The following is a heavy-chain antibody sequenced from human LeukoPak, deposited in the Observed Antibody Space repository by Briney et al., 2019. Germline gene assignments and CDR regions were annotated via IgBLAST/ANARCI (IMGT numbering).Heavy chain of an antibody. CDR1: GGSISSGDYY. D-gene: IGHD2-15*01. CDR3: AREEDCSGGSCYDNWFDP. J-gene: IGHJ5*02. CDR2: IYYSGST. Sequence: SQSLSLTCTVSGGSISSGDYYWTWIRQPPGKGLEWIGYIYYSGSTYYIPSLKGRVTIAVDTSKNQFSLKLSSVTAADTAVYYCAREEDCSGGSCYDNWFDPWGQGSLVSVSS. V-gene: IGHV4-30-4*01.